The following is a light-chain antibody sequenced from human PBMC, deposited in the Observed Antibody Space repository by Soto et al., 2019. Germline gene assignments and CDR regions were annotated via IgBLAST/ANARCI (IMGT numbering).Light chain of an antibody. CDR1: SSDVGGYNY. CDR2: DVT. V-gene: IGLV2-14*01. J-gene: IGLJ2*01. CDR3: SSYPITSTRGDVV. Sequence: QSALTQPASVSGSPGQSITISCTGTSSDVGGYNYVSWYQQHPGKAPKLMIYDVTNRPSGVSNRFSGSKSGNTASLTISGLQAEDEAYYYCSSYPITSTRGDVVFGGGTKLTVL.